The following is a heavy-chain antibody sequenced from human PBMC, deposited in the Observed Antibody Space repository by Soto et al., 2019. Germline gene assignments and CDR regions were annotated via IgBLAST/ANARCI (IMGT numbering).Heavy chain of an antibody. V-gene: IGHV3-7*05. CDR3: VTDRGISTFGACGH. CDR2: VKQDGSER. CDR1: GFTFTTFS. D-gene: IGHD3-3*01. J-gene: IGHJ4*02. Sequence: EAQLVESGGDLVQPGGSLRLPCVASGFTFTTFSMTWGRQAPGKGLEWVATVKQDGSERHYVDSVRGRFTISRDNVKNSVDLQMKSLRAEDTALYYCVTDRGISTFGACGHWGQGTLVTVSS.